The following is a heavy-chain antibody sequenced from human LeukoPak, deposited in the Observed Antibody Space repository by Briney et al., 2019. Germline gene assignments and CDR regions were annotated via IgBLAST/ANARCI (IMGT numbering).Heavy chain of an antibody. V-gene: IGHV5-51*01. Sequence: GESLKISCNGSGYXFTSYWICWVRQMPGKGLEWMGIIYPGDSDTRYSPSFRGQVTISADKSISTAYLQWSTLKASDTAMYYCARGKDVSAFDYWSQGTLVTVSS. CDR2: IYPGDSDT. CDR1: GYXFTSYW. D-gene: IGHD3-16*02. CDR3: ARGKDVSAFDY. J-gene: IGHJ4*02.